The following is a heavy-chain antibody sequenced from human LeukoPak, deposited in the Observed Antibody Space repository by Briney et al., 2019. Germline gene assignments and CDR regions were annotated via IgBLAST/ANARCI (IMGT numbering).Heavy chain of an antibody. V-gene: IGHV3-74*01. Sequence: GGSLRLSCVASGFSLSGYWMYWVRQAPGKGLMYISRNNGDGSTTNYADVVKGRFTMSRDNAKNSLYLQMNSLRAEDTAVYYCARDGTMVRGVAPLYYYYGMDVWGQGTTVTVSS. D-gene: IGHD3-10*01. CDR1: GFSLSGYW. CDR2: NNGDGSTT. J-gene: IGHJ6*02. CDR3: ARDGTMVRGVAPLYYYYGMDV.